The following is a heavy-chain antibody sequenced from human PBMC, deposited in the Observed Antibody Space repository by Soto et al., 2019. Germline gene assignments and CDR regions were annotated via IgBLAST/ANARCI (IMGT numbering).Heavy chain of an antibody. CDR1: GGTFSSYA. D-gene: IGHD6-13*01. CDR2: IIPIFGTA. J-gene: IGHJ4*02. V-gene: IGHV1-69*13. CDR3: ARERIAAAAALDY. Sequence: SVKVSCKASGGTFSSYAISWVRQAPGQGLEWMGGIIPIFGTANYAQKFQGRVTITADESTSTAYMELSSLRSEDTAVYYCARERIAAAAALDYWGQGTLVTDSS.